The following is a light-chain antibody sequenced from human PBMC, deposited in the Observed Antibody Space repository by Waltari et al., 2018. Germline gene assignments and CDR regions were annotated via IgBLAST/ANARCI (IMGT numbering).Light chain of an antibody. J-gene: IGKJ4*01. V-gene: IGKV1-NL1*01. Sequence: DIKMTQSPSSLSASVGDRVTIPCRASQRIGNSVAWYQQKPGKDPKPLLSTASKLESGVPSRFSGSGAGTEYTLTISSLQPEDFATYYCQQYYSIALDFGGGTKVEIK. CDR3: QQYYSIALD. CDR2: TAS. CDR1: QRIGNS.